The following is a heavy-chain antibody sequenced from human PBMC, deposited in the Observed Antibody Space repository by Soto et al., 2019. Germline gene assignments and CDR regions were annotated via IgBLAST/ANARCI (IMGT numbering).Heavy chain of an antibody. V-gene: IGHV3-21*01. CDR3: ARDLSGYCSGGSCYSFYYYYYMDV. D-gene: IGHD2-15*01. J-gene: IGHJ6*03. CDR2: ISSTSSYT. Sequence: GGSLRLSCAASGFAFSSYSMNWVRQAPGKGLEWVSSISSTSSYTYYASSVKGRFTISRDNPKNSRFLQMNSLRAEDTAVYYCARDLSGYCSGGSCYSFYYYYYMDVWGKGTTVTVSS. CDR1: GFAFSSYS.